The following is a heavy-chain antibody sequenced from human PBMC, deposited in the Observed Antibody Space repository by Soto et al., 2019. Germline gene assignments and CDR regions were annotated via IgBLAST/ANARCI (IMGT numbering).Heavy chain of an antibody. V-gene: IGHV4-59*08. CDR3: ARLVVVVANAEYFQP. D-gene: IGHD2-15*01. CDR2: IYYSGST. J-gene: IGHJ1*01. CDR1: GGSISSYY. Sequence: SETLSLTCTVSGGSISSYYWSWIRQPPGKGLEWIGYIYYSGSTNYNPSLKSRVTISVDTSKNQFSLKLSSVTAADTAVYYCARLVVVVANAEYFQPWGQGTLVTVSS.